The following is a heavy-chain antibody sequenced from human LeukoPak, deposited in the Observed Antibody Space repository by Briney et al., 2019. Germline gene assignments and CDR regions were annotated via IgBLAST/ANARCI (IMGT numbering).Heavy chain of an antibody. CDR3: ASLTGTTGTRDY. CDR1: GGSISSYY. V-gene: IGHV4-59*01. CDR2: IYYSGST. Sequence: PSETLSLTCTVSGGSISSYYWSWIRQPPGKGLEWIGYIYYSGSTNYNPSLKSRVTISVDTSKNQFSLKLSSVTAADTAVYYCASLTGTTGTRDYWGQGTLVTVSS. J-gene: IGHJ4*02. D-gene: IGHD1-1*01.